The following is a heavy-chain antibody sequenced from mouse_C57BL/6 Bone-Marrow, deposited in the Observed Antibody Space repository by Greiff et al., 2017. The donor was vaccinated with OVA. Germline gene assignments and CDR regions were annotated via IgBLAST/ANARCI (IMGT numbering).Heavy chain of an antibody. CDR1: GYTFTSYW. CDR3: AKECSYDPWFAY. CDR2: IYPSDSET. V-gene: IGHV1-61*01. J-gene: IGHJ3*01. D-gene: IGHD2-3*01. Sequence: QVQLQQPGAELVRPGSSVKLSCKASGYTFTSYWMDWVKQRPGQGLEWIGNIYPSDSETHYNQKFKDKATLTVDQSSSTAYMQLSSLTSEDSAVYYCAKECSYDPWFAYWGHGTLVTVSA.